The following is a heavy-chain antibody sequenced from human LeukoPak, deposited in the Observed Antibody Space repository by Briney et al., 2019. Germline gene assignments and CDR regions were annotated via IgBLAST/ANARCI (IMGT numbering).Heavy chain of an antibody. J-gene: IGHJ6*03. CDR2: ISAYNGNT. D-gene: IGHD2-2*01. Sequence: GASVKVSCKASGYTFTNYYIHWVRQAPGQGLEWMGWISAYNGNTNYAQKLQGRVTMTTDTSTSTAYMELRSLRSDDTAVYYCAREGIDARPYYYYYMDVWGKGTTVTVSS. V-gene: IGHV1-18*04. CDR3: AREGIDARPYYYYYMDV. CDR1: GYTFTNYY.